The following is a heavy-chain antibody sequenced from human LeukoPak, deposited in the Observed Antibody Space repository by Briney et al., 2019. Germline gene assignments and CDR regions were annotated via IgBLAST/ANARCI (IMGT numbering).Heavy chain of an antibody. V-gene: IGHV3-11*04. D-gene: IGHD3-10*01. J-gene: IGHJ4*02. CDR1: GLTLHEYY. CDR2: ISSNGKTR. CDR3: AKNYYGSGSHYDY. Sequence: GGSLRLSCAASGLTLHEYYMSWVRQAPGKGLEWVSYISSNGKTRDYANSVKGRFAISRDNARQIVFLQMYSLRAEDTAVYFCAKNYYGSGSHYDYWGPGTVVTVSS.